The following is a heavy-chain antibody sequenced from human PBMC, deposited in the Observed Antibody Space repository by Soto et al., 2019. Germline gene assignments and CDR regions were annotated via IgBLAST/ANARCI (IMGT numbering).Heavy chain of an antibody. CDR1: GGTFSSYA. CDR2: IIPIFGTA. J-gene: IGHJ6*02. CDR3: ASEGYCSSTSFYLRAHYYYYGMDV. Sequence: SVKVSCKASGGTFSSYAISWVRQAPGQGLEWMGGIIPIFGTANYAQKFQGRVTITADESTSTAYMELSSLRSEDTAVYYCASEGYCSSTSFYLRAHYYYYGMDVWGQGTTVTVPS. D-gene: IGHD2-2*01. V-gene: IGHV1-69*13.